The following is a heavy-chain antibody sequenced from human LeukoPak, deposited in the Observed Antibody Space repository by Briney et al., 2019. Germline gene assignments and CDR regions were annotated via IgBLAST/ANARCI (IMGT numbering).Heavy chain of an antibody. CDR1: GFTFSSYG. CDR2: IWYDGSNK. CDR3: ARGGCSSTSCYEEEYYFDY. J-gene: IGHJ4*02. D-gene: IGHD2-2*01. Sequence: GRSLRLSCAASGFTFSSYGMHWVRQAPGKGLERVAVIWYDGSNKYYADSVKGRFTISKDNSKNTLYLQMNSLRAEDTAVYYCARGGCSSTSCYEEEYYFDYWGQGTLVTVSS. V-gene: IGHV3-33*01.